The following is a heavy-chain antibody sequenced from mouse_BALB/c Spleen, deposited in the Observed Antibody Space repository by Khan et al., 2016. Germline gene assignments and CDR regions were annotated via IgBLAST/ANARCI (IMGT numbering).Heavy chain of an antibody. V-gene: IGHV3-2*02. J-gene: IGHJ4*01. Sequence: EVQLQESGPGLVKPSQSLSLTCTVTGYSITSDYAWNWIRQFPGNRLEWMGYISYSGSTSYNPSLKSRISINRETSKHQFFLQLNSVTSEDTATYYCARSDYGEKDAMDYWGQGTSVTVSS. CDR1: GYSITSDYA. D-gene: IGHD1-1*01. CDR2: ISYSGST. CDR3: ARSDYGEKDAMDY.